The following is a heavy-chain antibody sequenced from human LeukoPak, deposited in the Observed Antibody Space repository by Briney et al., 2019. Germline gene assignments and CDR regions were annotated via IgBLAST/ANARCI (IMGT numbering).Heavy chain of an antibody. Sequence: LSGGSLRLSCAASGFTFSSYAMSWVRQAPGKGLEWVSAISSGGDNTYYADSVKGRLTISRDNSKNTLYVQMTSLRAEDTAVYYCAREDATMVLSLDYWGQGVLVTVSS. J-gene: IGHJ4*02. V-gene: IGHV3-23*01. CDR2: ISSGGDNT. D-gene: IGHD5-18*01. CDR1: GFTFSSYA. CDR3: AREDATMVLSLDY.